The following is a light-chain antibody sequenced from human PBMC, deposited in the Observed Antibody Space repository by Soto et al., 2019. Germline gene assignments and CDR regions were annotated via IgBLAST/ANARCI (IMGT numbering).Light chain of an antibody. V-gene: IGLV1-47*01. CDR2: RNN. CDR3: AAWDDSLSGVV. J-gene: IGLJ2*01. Sequence: QSVLTQPPSASGTPGQRVTISCSGSSSNIGSNYVYWYQQLPGTAPKLLIYRNNQRPSGVPDRFSGSKSGTSASLAISGLRSVDAADYYCAAWDDSLSGVVFGGGTKLTVL. CDR1: SSNIGSNY.